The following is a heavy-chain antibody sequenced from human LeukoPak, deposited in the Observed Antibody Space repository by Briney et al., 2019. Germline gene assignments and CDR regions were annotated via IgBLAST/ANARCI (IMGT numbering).Heavy chain of an antibody. CDR3: AELGITMIGGV. CDR1: GFTFISYS. Sequence: GGSLRLSCAASGFTFISYSMNWVRQAPGKGLGWVSYISSSGSTIYYADSVKGRFTISRDNAKNSLYLQMNSLRAEDTAVYYCAELGITMIGGVWGKGTTVTISS. D-gene: IGHD3-10*02. V-gene: IGHV3-48*04. CDR2: ISSSGSTI. J-gene: IGHJ6*04.